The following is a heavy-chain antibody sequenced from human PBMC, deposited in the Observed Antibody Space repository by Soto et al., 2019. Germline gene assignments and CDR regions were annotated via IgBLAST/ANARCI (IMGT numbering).Heavy chain of an antibody. V-gene: IGHV4-30-2*01. CDR1: GGSISSGGYS. D-gene: IGHD4-17*01. J-gene: IGHJ5*02. CDR3: ARGWNGDREEWFDP. CDR2: IYHSGST. Sequence: SSETLSLTCAVSGGSISSGGYSWSWIRQPPGKGLEWIGYIYHSGSTYYNPSLKSRVTISVDRSKNQFSLKLSSVTAADTAVYYCARGWNGDREEWFDPWGQGPLVTVSS.